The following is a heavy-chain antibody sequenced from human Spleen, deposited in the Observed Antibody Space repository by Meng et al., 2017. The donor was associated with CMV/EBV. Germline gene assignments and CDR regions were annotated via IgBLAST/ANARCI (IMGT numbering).Heavy chain of an antibody. V-gene: IGHV4-30-4*08. CDR2: IYYSGST. CDR3: ARGGKELDNWFDP. CDR1: GGSIGSVDSY. D-gene: IGHD1-7*01. J-gene: IGHJ5*02. Sequence: SGGSIGSVDSYWSWIRQPPGKGLEWIGYIYYSGSTYYNPSLKSRVTISVDTSKNQFSLKLSSVTAADTAVYYCARGGKELDNWFDPWGQGTLVTVSS.